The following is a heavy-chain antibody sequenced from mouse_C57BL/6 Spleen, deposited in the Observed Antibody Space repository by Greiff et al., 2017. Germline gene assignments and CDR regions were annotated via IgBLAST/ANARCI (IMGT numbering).Heavy chain of an antibody. CDR2: IDPYDSYT. J-gene: IGHJ2*01. D-gene: IGHD2-4*01. CDR1: GYTFTSYW. Sequence: QVQLQQPGAELVKPGASVKLSCKASGYTFTSYWMQWVKPRPGQGLEWIGEIDPYDSYTNYNQKFKGKATLTVDTSSSAAYMQLSRLTSENSAFYYCARRDYYYYDGYYIDYWGQGTTLTVSS. CDR3: ARRDYYYYDGYYIDY. V-gene: IGHV1-50*01.